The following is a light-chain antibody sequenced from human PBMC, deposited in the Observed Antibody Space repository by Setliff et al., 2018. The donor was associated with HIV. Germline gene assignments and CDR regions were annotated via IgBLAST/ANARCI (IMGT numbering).Light chain of an antibody. J-gene: IGLJ2*01. CDR1: SSDVGRYKY. CDR2: DVD. Sequence: QSALAQPASVSGFPGQSITISCTGTSSDVGRYKYVSWYQQHPGKAPKLIISDVDKRPSGVSHRFSGSKSGNTASLTISGLQTEDEADYFCSSYTNSNAHVLFGGGT. V-gene: IGLV2-14*03. CDR3: SSYTNSNAHVL.